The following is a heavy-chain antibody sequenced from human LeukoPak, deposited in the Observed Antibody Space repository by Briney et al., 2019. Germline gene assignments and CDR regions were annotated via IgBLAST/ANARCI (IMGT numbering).Heavy chain of an antibody. CDR2: IYTSGST. Sequence: SETLSLTCTVSGGSISSYYWSWIRQPAGKGLEWIGRIYTSGSTNYNPSLKSRVTMSVDTSKNQFSLKLSSVTAADTAVYYCARSGAVDRLDIVVVPAATGAYYYYYMDVWGKGTTVTVSS. D-gene: IGHD2-2*01. J-gene: IGHJ6*03. CDR1: GGSISSYY. CDR3: ARSGAVDRLDIVVVPAATGAYYYYYMDV. V-gene: IGHV4-4*07.